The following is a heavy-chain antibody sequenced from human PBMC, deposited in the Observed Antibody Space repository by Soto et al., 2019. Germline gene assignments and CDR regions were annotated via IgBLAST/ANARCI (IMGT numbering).Heavy chain of an antibody. J-gene: IGHJ3*01. CDR1: GFTFSYYW. Sequence: EVRLVESEGGLVQPGGSLSLSCAASGFTFSYYWMHWVRQAPGQGLLWVSRIHSDGSSTTYADSVKGRFTISRDNAKNTVSLEMNSPRVEATGVYFCARRDRGAFVLWGQGTMVTVSS. V-gene: IGHV3-74*01. CDR3: ARRDRGAFVL. CDR2: IHSDGSST.